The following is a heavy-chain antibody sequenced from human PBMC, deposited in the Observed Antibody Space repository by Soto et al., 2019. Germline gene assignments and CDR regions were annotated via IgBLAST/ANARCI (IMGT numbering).Heavy chain of an antibody. CDR2: IYYSGST. CDR3: ARHGITIFGVVMRDYYYGMDV. Sequence: SETLSLTCTVSGGSISSSSYYWGWIRQPPGKGLERIGSIYYSGSTYYNPSLKIRVTISVDTSKNQFSLKLSSVTAADTAVYYCARHGITIFGVVMRDYYYGMDVWGQGTTVTVSS. J-gene: IGHJ6*02. D-gene: IGHD3-3*01. V-gene: IGHV4-39*01. CDR1: GGSISSSSYY.